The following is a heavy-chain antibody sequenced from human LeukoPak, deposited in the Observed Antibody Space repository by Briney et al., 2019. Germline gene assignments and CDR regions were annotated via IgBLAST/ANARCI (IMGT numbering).Heavy chain of an antibody. Sequence: GGSLRLSCAASGFTFSSYWMSWVRQAPGKGLEWVANIKQDGSEKYYVDSVKGRFTISRDNAKNSLYLQMNSLRAEDTAVYYVATLAGIVVVPAASELYYWGQGTLVTVSS. CDR2: IKQDGSEK. D-gene: IGHD2-2*01. J-gene: IGHJ4*02. V-gene: IGHV3-7*01. CDR3: ATLAGIVVVPAASELYY. CDR1: GFTFSSYW.